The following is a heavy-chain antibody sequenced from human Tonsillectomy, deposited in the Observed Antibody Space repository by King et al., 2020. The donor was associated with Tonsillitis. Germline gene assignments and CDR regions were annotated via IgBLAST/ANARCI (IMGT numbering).Heavy chain of an antibody. D-gene: IGHD1-26*01. J-gene: IGHJ4*02. V-gene: IGHV3-21*01. CDR3: ARDLGRLSGSYFDY. CDR1: GFTFSTFS. CDR2: IIGSSAYI. Sequence: VQLVESGGGLFKPGGSLRLSCAASGFTFSTFSMNLVRQAPGRGLEWVSFIIGSSAYIEYADLVKGRFTVSRDNAKNSLFLQMNSLRAEDTAIYYCARDLGRLSGSYFDYWGQGTPVTVSS.